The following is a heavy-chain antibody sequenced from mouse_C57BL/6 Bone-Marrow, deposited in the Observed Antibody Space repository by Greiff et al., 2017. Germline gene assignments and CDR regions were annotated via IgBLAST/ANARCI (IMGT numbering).Heavy chain of an antibody. V-gene: IGHV3-6*01. CDR1: GYSITSGYY. CDR3: ARHWVCFAY. CDR2: ISYDGSN. Sequence: EVKLLESGPGLVKPSQSLSLTCSVTGYSITSGYYWNWIRQFPGNKLEWMGYISYDGSNNYNPSLKNRISITRDTSKNQFFLKLNSVTTEDTATYYCARHWVCFAYWGQGTLVTVSA. J-gene: IGHJ3*01. D-gene: IGHD4-1*01.